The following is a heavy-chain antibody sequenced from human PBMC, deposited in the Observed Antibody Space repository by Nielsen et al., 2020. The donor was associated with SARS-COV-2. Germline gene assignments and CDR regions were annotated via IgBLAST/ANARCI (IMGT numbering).Heavy chain of an antibody. J-gene: IGHJ4*02. V-gene: IGHV3-9*01. CDR3: ARGLPAAIIRHLVPLDY. Sequence: SLKISCAASGFTFDDYAVHWVRQAPGKGLGWVSGISWNSGSIGYADSVKGRFTISRDNAKNSLYLQMNSLRAEDTALYYCARGLPAAIIRHLVPLDYWGQGTLGTVSS. CDR2: ISWNSGSI. CDR1: GFTFDDYA. D-gene: IGHD2-2*02.